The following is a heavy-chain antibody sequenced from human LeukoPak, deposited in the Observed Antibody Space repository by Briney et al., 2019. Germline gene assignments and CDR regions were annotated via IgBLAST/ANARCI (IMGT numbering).Heavy chain of an antibody. CDR3: ARHSDGPTYWFDP. V-gene: IGHV4-34*01. Sequence: SETLSLTCAVYGGSFSGYYWSWIRQPPGKGLEWIGEINHSGSTNYNPSLKSRVTISVDTSKNQFSLKLTSVTAADTAVYYCARHSDGPTYWFDPWGQGTLVTVSS. J-gene: IGHJ5*02. CDR2: INHSGST. D-gene: IGHD2-15*01. CDR1: GGSFSGYY.